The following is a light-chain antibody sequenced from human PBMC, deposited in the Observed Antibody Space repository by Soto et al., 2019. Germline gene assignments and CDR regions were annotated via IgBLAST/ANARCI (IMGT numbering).Light chain of an antibody. J-gene: IGKJ4*01. CDR3: QQHNIYPPL. Sequence: DIQMTQSPSSLSASVGDRVTITCRASQGIRNDLGWYQQKPGKAPKRLIYAASRLQSGVPSRFSGSDFGTKFTLTISSLHLEDFTIFYCQQHNIYPPLFGGGTKGDIK. CDR2: AAS. V-gene: IGKV1-17*01. CDR1: QGIRND.